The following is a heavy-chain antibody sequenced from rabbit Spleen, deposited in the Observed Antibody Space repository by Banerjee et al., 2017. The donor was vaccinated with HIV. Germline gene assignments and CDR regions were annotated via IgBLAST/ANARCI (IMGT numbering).Heavy chain of an antibody. CDR1: GFDFSSSYW. CDR3: AKDSIPDNGNTDLDL. D-gene: IGHD4-1*01. V-gene: IGHV1S45*01. Sequence: QEQLEESGGGLVKPGASLKLTCTASGFDFSSSYWMCWVRQAPGKGLEWIACIYESNGNTYYWNWAKGRFTISKTSSTTVTLQMTSLTAADTATYFCAKDSIPDNGNTDLDLWGPGTLVTVS. J-gene: IGHJ4*01. CDR2: IYESNGNT.